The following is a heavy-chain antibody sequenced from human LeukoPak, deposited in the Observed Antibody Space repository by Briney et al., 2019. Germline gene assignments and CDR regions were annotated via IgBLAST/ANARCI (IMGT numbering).Heavy chain of an antibody. V-gene: IGHV1-69*05. Sequence: SVTVSCQVSGGTFSSYAIIRVGPAAGQGLDWMGWIIPIFGTANYAQKFQGRVTITTDESTSTAYMELSSLRSEDTAVYYCARDFDSSGYYYFDYWGQGTLVTVSS. D-gene: IGHD3-22*01. CDR2: IIPIFGTA. CDR1: GGTFSSYA. CDR3: ARDFDSSGYYYFDY. J-gene: IGHJ4*02.